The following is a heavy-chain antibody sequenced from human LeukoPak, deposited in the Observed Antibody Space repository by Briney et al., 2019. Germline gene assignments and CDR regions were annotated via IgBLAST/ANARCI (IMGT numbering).Heavy chain of an antibody. V-gene: IGHV4-34*01. Sequence: SETLSLTCAVYGGSFSGYYWSWIRQPPGKGLEWIGNIYYGENTYYNPSLKSRVTISIDTSKNQFYLKLSSPTAADTAVYYCARRDDSSGYHKIFDYWGPGTLVTVSS. CDR3: ARRDDSSGYHKIFDY. J-gene: IGHJ4*02. D-gene: IGHD3-22*01. CDR2: IYYGENT. CDR1: GGSFSGYY.